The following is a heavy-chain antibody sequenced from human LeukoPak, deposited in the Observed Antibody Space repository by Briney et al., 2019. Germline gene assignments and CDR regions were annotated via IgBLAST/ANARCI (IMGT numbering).Heavy chain of an antibody. CDR2: IYPDGSST. CDR3: ARDILGGFDP. CDR1: GFTFSSYW. J-gene: IGHJ5*02. D-gene: IGHD2-21*01. Sequence: GGSLRLSCAASGFTFSSYWMHWVRQVPGKGLVWVSRIYPDGSSTSYADSVKGRFTIPRDNAKNTLYLQMNSLRAEDTAVYYCARDILGGFDPWGQGTLVTVSS. V-gene: IGHV3-74*01.